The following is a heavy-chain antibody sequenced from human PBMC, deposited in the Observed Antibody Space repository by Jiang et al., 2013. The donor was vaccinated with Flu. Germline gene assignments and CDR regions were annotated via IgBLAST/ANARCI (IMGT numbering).Heavy chain of an antibody. V-gene: IGHV1-8*01. CDR1: GYTFTSYD. Sequence: LVESGAEVKKPGASVKVSCKASGYTFTSYDINWVRQATGQGLEWMGWMNPNSGNTGYAQKFQGRVTMTRNTSISTAYMELSSLRSEDTAVYYCARGRITFGGVTTHGYWGQGTLVTVSS. D-gene: IGHD3-16*01. J-gene: IGHJ4*02. CDR3: ARGRITFGGVTTHGY. CDR2: MNPNSGNT.